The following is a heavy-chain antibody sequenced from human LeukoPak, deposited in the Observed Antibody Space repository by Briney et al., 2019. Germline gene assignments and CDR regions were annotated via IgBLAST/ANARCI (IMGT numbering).Heavy chain of an antibody. Sequence: GGSLRLSCAASGFTFSSYGMHSVRQAPGKGLEWVAFIRYDGSNKYYADSVKGRFTISRDNSKNTLYLQMNSLRAEDTAVYYCAKSSRIHLWYFDYWGQGTLVTVSS. V-gene: IGHV3-30*02. CDR2: IRYDGSNK. CDR3: AKSSRIHLWYFDY. CDR1: GFTFSSYG. D-gene: IGHD5-18*01. J-gene: IGHJ4*02.